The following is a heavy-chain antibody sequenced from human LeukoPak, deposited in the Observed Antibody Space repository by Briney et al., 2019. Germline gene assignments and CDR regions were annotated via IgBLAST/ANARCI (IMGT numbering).Heavy chain of an antibody. J-gene: IGHJ3*02. CDR1: GFIVSGDF. D-gene: IGHD4-17*01. V-gene: IGHV3-53*01. Sequence: GGSLRLSCAASGFIVSGDFMSWVRQAPGKGLEWVSVIYSDGSTYYADSVKGRFTISRDNSKNTLDLQMTGLRAEDTAVYYCAKDAPYGDYVDDAFDIWGQGTMVTVSS. CDR3: AKDAPYGDYVDDAFDI. CDR2: IYSDGST.